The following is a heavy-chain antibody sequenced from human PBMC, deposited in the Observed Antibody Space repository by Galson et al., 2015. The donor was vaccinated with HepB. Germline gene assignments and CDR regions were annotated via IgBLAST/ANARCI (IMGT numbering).Heavy chain of an antibody. CDR1: GFTFSGYA. J-gene: IGHJ4*02. CDR2: LSSSGITT. D-gene: IGHD5-18*01. Sequence: SLRLSCAASGFTFSGYAMSWVRQAPGKGLEWVSILSSSGITTYYADSVKGRFTISRDNSKNTVYLQMNSLRADDTAVYYCAKGVDTALASGYFDYWGQGTLVTVSS. V-gene: IGHV3-23*01. CDR3: AKGVDTALASGYFDY.